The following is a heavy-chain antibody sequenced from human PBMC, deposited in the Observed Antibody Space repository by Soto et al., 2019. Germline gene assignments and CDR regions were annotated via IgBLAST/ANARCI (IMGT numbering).Heavy chain of an antibody. V-gene: IGHV3-30*18. CDR2: ISDTGSSH. CDR3: AKDRGGDCPDNSCYFGADY. Sequence: LRLSCVGSGFTFSSYGMHWVRQAPGKGLECVAVISDTGSSHYYAASVEGRFTISRENSKNTLSLHMDRLRVEATAVYYCAKDRGGDCPDNSCYFGADYWGQGTPVTVSS. D-gene: IGHD2-2*01. CDR1: GFTFSSYG. J-gene: IGHJ4*02.